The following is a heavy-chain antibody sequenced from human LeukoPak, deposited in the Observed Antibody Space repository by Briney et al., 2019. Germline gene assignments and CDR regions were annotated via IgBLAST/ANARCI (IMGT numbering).Heavy chain of an antibody. CDR1: VFTFDDYA. J-gene: IGHJ3*02. CDR2: ISWNSGSI. CDR3: AKDPKYYPNAFDI. V-gene: IGHV3-9*01. Sequence: PGGSLRLSCAASVFTFDDYAMHWVRQAPGKGLEWVSGISWNSGSIGYADSVKGRFTISRDNAKNSLYLQMNSLRAEDTALYYCAKDPKYYPNAFDIWGQGTMVTVSS. D-gene: IGHD3-10*01.